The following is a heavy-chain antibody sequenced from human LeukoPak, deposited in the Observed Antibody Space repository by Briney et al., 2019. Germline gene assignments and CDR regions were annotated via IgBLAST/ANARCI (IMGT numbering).Heavy chain of an antibody. CDR1: GFTFSSYE. Sequence: GGSLRLSCAASGFTFSSYEMNWVRQAPGKGLEWVSYISSSGRTKYYADSVKGRFTISRDNSNNTLYLQMNSLRAEDTAVYYCAKSWIRVGSFDYWGQGTLVTVSS. CDR3: AKSWIRVGSFDY. J-gene: IGHJ4*02. CDR2: ISSSGRTK. D-gene: IGHD5-18*01. V-gene: IGHV3-48*03.